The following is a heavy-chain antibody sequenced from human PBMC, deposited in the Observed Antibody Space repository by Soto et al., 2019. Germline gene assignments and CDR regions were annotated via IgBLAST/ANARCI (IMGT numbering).Heavy chain of an antibody. J-gene: IGHJ6*03. CDR1: GFTFSDYY. CDR3: AGSPPLDYYYHYMDV. CDR2: ISGSSRST. Sequence: QVQLVESGGGLVKPGGSLRLSCVASGFTFSDYYMTWIRQAPEKGLEWVSYISGSSRSTYYADSVKGRFTISRDNAKNALYLLINSLRAEDTAVYYCAGSPPLDYYYHYMDVWGKGTTVTVSS. V-gene: IGHV3-11*01.